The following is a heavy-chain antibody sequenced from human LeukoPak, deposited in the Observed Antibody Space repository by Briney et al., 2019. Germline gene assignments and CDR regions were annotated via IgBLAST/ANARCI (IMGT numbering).Heavy chain of an antibody. CDR3: TTVTMVRDYDY. Sequence: GGSLRLSCAASGFPFSDDWMNWVRQSPGKGLEWVGRIKKKGDGGTTDYAAPVKGRFTISRDDSKNMLYLEMNNLKIEDTAVYYCTTVTMVRDYDYWGQGTLVTVSS. D-gene: IGHD3-10*01. CDR1: GFPFSDDW. V-gene: IGHV3-15*01. CDR2: IKKKGDGGTT. J-gene: IGHJ4*02.